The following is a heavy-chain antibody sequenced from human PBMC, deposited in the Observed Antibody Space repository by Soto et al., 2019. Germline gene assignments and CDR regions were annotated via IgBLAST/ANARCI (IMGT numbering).Heavy chain of an antibody. J-gene: IGHJ4*02. Sequence: ASVKVSCKASGYTFTGYYMHWVRQAPGQGLEWMGIINPSGGSTSYAQKFQGRVTMTRDTSTSTVYMELSSLRSEDTAVYYCARDPIAARKFRNFGYWGQGTLVNVSS. CDR1: GYTFTGYY. V-gene: IGHV1-46*01. D-gene: IGHD6-6*01. CDR3: ARDPIAARKFRNFGY. CDR2: INPSGGST.